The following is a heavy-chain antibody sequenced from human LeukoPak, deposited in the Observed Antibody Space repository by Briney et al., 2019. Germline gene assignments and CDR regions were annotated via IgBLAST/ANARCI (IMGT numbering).Heavy chain of an antibody. CDR2: ISPGGGIT. CDR1: RFTFSSHG. D-gene: IGHD6-13*01. CDR3: AKDAAGSSWPYYFDY. Sequence: GGSLRLSCAASRFTFSSHGMNWVRQAPGKGLEWVSGISPGGGITYYTDSVKGRFTISRDNSKNTVYLQMNSLRAEDTAVYYCAKDAAGSSWPYYFDYWGQGTLVTVSS. J-gene: IGHJ4*02. V-gene: IGHV3-23*01.